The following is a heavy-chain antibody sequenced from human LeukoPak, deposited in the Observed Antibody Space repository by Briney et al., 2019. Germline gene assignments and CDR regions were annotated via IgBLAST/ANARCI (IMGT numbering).Heavy chain of an antibody. V-gene: IGHV3-9*01. J-gene: IGHJ4*02. D-gene: IGHD3-22*01. CDR2: ISWNSGSI. CDR1: GFTFDDYA. CDR3: AKDHDGSGYALDY. Sequence: GRSLRLSCAASGFTFDDYAMHWVRQAPGKGLEWVSGISWNSGSIGYADSVKGQFTISRDNSKNSLYLQMNSLRTEDTALYYCAKDHDGSGYALDYWGQGTLVTVSS.